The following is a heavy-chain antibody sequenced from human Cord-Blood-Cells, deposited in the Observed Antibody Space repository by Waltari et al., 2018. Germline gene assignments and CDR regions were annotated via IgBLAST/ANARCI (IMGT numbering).Heavy chain of an antibody. CDR2: ISSSSSYI. V-gene: IGHV3-21*01. D-gene: IGHD6-6*01. CDR3: AREEQLTSFDY. J-gene: IGHJ4*02. Sequence: EVQLVESGGGLVKPGGSLRLSCAASGFTFSSSSLNWVRQAPGKGLEWVSSISSSSSYIYYADSVKGRFTISRDNAKNSLYLQMNSLRAEDTAVYYCAREEQLTSFDYWGQGTLVTVSS. CDR1: GFTFSSSS.